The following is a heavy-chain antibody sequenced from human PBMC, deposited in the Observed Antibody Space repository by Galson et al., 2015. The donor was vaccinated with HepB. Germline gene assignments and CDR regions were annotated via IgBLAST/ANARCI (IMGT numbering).Heavy chain of an antibody. CDR3: VKDFVRVVPFDAFDI. D-gene: IGHD2-2*01. Sequence: SLRLSCAASGFTFSSYAMHWVRQAPGKGLEYVSAISSNGGSTYYADSVKGRFTISRDNSKNTLYLQMSSLRAEDTAVYYCVKDFVRVVPFDAFDIWGQGTMVTVSS. V-gene: IGHV3-64D*06. CDR1: GFTFSSYA. CDR2: ISSNGGST. J-gene: IGHJ3*02.